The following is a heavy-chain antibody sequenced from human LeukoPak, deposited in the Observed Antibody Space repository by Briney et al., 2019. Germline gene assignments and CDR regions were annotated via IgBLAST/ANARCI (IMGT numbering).Heavy chain of an antibody. CDR3: ARTGGVWLEFDY. D-gene: IGHD2-8*02. CDR1: GVSISSGGYY. Sequence: SETLSLTCTVSGVSISSGGYYWSWIRQHPGKGLEWIGYIFYSGSTYYNPSLKSRVTISVDTSKNQFSLKLSSVTAEDTAVYYCARTGGVWLEFDYWGQGTLVTVSS. CDR2: IFYSGST. V-gene: IGHV4-31*03. J-gene: IGHJ4*02.